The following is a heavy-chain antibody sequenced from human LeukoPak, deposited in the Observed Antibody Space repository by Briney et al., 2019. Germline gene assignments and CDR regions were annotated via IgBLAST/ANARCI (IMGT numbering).Heavy chain of an antibody. CDR1: GYTFTGYY. CDR2: INPNSGGT. J-gene: IGHJ4*02. V-gene: IGHV1-2*02. Sequence: ASVKVSCKASGYTFTGYYMHWVRQAPGQGLEWMGWINPNSGGTNYAQKFQGRVTMTRDTSISTAYMELSRLRSDDTAVYYCARAGVVPAATQGLGDFDYWGQGTLVTVSS. D-gene: IGHD2-2*01. CDR3: ARAGVVPAATQGLGDFDY.